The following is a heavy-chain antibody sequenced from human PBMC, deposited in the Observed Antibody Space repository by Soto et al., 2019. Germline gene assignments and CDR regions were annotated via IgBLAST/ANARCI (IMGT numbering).Heavy chain of an antibody. CDR3: ARLEGWFDP. CDR1: GGSISSSSYY. Sequence: SETLSLTCTVSGGSISSSSYYWGWIRQHPGKGLEWIGYIYYSGSTYYNPSLKSRVTISVDTSKNQFSLKLSSVTAADTAVYYCARLEGWFDPWGQGILVTVSS. D-gene: IGHD1-1*01. V-gene: IGHV4-31*03. CDR2: IYYSGST. J-gene: IGHJ5*02.